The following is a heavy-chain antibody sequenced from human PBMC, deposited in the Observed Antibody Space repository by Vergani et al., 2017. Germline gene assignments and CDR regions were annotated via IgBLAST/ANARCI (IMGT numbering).Heavy chain of an antibody. CDR2: IIPILGTA. CDR1: GGTFSSYA. D-gene: IGHD3-10*01. CDR3: ARDGHYYGSGSYYNGGDY. J-gene: IGHJ4*02. V-gene: IGHV1-69*11. Sequence: QVQLVQSGAEVKKPGSSVKVSCKASGGTFSSYAISWVRQAPGQGLEWMGRIIPILGTANYAQKFQGRVTITADESTSTAYMELSSLRSEDTAVYYCARDGHYYGSGSYYNGGDYWGQGTLVTVSS.